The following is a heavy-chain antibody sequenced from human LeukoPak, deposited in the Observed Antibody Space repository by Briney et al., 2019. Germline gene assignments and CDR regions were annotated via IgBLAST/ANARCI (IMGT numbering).Heavy chain of an antibody. CDR2: ISRGGVIT. D-gene: IGHD7-27*01. CDR1: GFTFSDYA. Sequence: GGSLRLSCAASGFTFSDYAINWVRQAPGKGLEWVSSISRGGVITYYADSVNGRFTISRDNSNNPLYLHMNSLRAEDTAVYYCVSRAGSPWGPFDDWGQGTLVTVSS. V-gene: IGHV3-23*01. CDR3: VSRAGSPWGPFDD. J-gene: IGHJ4*02.